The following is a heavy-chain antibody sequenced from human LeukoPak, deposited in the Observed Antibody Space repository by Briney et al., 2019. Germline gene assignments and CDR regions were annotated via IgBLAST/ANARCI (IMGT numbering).Heavy chain of an antibody. J-gene: IGHJ4*02. Sequence: SETLSLTCTVSGGSISSSSYYWGWIRQPPGKGLEWIGEINHSGSTNYNPSLKSRVTISVDTSKNQFSLKLSSVTAAGTAVYYCARYSGIDRGGDCYPDYWGQGTLVTVSS. CDR3: ARYSGIDRGGDCYPDY. D-gene: IGHD2-21*02. CDR2: INHSGST. CDR1: GGSISSSSYY. V-gene: IGHV4-39*07.